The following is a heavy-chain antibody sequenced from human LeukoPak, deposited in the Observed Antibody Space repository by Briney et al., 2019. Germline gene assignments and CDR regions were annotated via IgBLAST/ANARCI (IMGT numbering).Heavy chain of an antibody. V-gene: IGHV4-61*02. CDR1: GGSISSGSYY. CDR3: ARGYCSSTSCYAYNWFDP. CDR2: IYTSGST. Sequence: SETLSLTCTVSGGSISSGSYYWSWIRQPAGKGLEWIGRIYTSGSTNYNPSLTSRVTISVDTSKNQFSLKLSSVTAADTAVYYCARGYCSSTSCYAYNWFDPWGQGTLVTVSS. J-gene: IGHJ5*02. D-gene: IGHD2-2*01.